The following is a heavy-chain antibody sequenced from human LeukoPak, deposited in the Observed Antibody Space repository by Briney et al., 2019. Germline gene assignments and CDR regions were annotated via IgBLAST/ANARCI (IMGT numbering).Heavy chain of an antibody. J-gene: IGHJ4*02. CDR1: GGSISSYY. CDR3: ARDLAAAGAFDY. V-gene: IGHV4-59*01. D-gene: IGHD6-13*01. Sequence: SETLSLTCTVSGGSISSYYWSWIRQPPGKGLEWIGYIYYSGSTNYNPSLKSRVTISVDTSKNQFSLKLSSVAAADTAVYYCARDLAAAGAFDYWGQGTLVTVSS. CDR2: IYYSGST.